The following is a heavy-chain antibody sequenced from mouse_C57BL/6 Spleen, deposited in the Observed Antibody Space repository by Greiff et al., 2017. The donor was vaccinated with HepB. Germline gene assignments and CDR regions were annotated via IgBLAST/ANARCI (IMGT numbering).Heavy chain of an antibody. CDR1: GYSFTGYY. CDR2: INPSTGGT. J-gene: IGHJ4*01. CDR3: ARIEDYDAMDY. V-gene: IGHV1-42*01. Sequence: EVQLQQSGPELVKPGASVKISCKASGYSFTGYYMNWVKQSPEKSLEWIGEINPSTGGTTYNQKFKAKATLTVDKSSSTAYMQLKSLTSEDSAVYYCARIEDYDAMDYWGQGTSVTVSS.